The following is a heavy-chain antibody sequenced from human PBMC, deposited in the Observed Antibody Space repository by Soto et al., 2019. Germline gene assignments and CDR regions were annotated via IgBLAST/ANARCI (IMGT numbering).Heavy chain of an antibody. D-gene: IGHD3-10*02. V-gene: IGHV3-30-3*01. CDR2: ISYDGSNK. Sequence: PGGSLRLSCAASGFTFSSYAMHWVRQAPGKGLEWVAVISYDGSNKYYADSVKGRFTISRDNSKNTLYLQMNSLRAEGTAVYYCARDLFLQTSDTYYYGMDVWGQGTTVTVSS. CDR1: GFTFSSYA. J-gene: IGHJ6*02. CDR3: ARDLFLQTSDTYYYGMDV.